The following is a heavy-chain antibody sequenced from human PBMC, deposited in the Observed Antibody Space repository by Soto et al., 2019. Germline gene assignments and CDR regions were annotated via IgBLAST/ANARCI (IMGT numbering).Heavy chain of an antibody. V-gene: IGHV4-59*01. Sequence: PSETLSLTCTVSGGSISSYYWSWIRQPPGKGLEWIGYIYYSGSTNYNPSLKSRVTISVDTSKNQFSLKLSSVTAADTAVYYCARGRLRGGTLDKWFDPWGQGTLVTVS. D-gene: IGHD1-1*01. CDR3: ARGRLRGGTLDKWFDP. J-gene: IGHJ5*02. CDR1: GGSISSYY. CDR2: IYYSGST.